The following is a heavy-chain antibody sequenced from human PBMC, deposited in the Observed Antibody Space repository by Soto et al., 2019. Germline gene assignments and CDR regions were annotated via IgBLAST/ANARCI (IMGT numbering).Heavy chain of an antibody. CDR2: IIPIFGTA. CDR3: ARGASWAGELRHFDY. Sequence: ASVKVSCKASGGTFSSYAISWVRQAPGQGLEWMGGIIPIFGTANYAQKFQGRVTITADKSTSTAYMELSSLRSEDTAVYYCARGASWAGELRHFDYWGQGTLVTVSS. J-gene: IGHJ4*02. CDR1: GGTFSSYA. D-gene: IGHD1-26*01. V-gene: IGHV1-69*06.